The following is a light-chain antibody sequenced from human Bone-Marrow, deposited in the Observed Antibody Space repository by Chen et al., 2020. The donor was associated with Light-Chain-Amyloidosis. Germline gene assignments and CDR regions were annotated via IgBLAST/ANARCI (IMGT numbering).Light chain of an antibody. CDR3: QQYGTSPLT. CDR1: QTISSNY. J-gene: IGKJ4*01. Sequence: EIVLTQSPGTLSLSPGEGANLSCRASQTISSNYLTWYQQKVGQAPRLLIYGSSSRATGIPARFTGSGSGTDFTLTINRLEPEDFAMYYCQQYGTSPLTFGGGTKVEIK. CDR2: GSS. V-gene: IGKV3-20*01.